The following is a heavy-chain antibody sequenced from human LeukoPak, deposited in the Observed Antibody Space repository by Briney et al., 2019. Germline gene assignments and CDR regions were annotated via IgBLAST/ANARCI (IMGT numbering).Heavy chain of an antibody. Sequence: PGGSLRLSCAASGFTFSSYAMHWVRQAPGQGLEWVAVISYGGSNKLYADSVKGRFTISRENSNNSLYMQMNSLRAEDTAVYYCARDLTTVTTLESFDYWGQGTLVTVSS. D-gene: IGHD4-17*01. CDR3: ARDLTTVTTLESFDY. CDR2: ISYGGSNK. V-gene: IGHV3-30*04. J-gene: IGHJ4*02. CDR1: GFTFSSYA.